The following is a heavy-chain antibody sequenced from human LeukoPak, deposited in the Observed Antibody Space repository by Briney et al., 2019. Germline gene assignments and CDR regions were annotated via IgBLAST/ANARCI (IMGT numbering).Heavy chain of an antibody. CDR1: GFTFSSYA. CDR2: ISYDGSNK. J-gene: IGHJ3*02. Sequence: GGSLRLSCAASGFTFSSYAMHWVRQAPGKGLEWVAVISYDGSNKYYADSVKGRFTISRDNSKNTPYLQMNSLRAEDTAVYYCARGGARTGGAFDIWGQGTMVTVSS. V-gene: IGHV3-30*04. D-gene: IGHD1-14*01. CDR3: ARGGARTGGAFDI.